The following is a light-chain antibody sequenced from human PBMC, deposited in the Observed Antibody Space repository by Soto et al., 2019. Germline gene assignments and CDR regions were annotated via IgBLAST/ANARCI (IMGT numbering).Light chain of an antibody. CDR1: QGISSS. CDR3: QQTDSFPLT. CDR2: ADS. Sequence: DIQMTQSPSSVSASVGDIVTITCRASQGISSSLGWYQQETGKAPKILIYADSSLQSGVPSRLSGSGSGTDLNLTISRLQPEDFATYYCQQTDSFPLTCGGGTKVDIK. V-gene: IGKV1-12*01. J-gene: IGKJ4*01.